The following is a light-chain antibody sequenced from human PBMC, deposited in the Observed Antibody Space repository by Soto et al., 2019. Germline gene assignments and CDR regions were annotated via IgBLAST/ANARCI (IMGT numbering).Light chain of an antibody. CDR1: SSKIGSNS. J-gene: IGLJ1*01. V-gene: IGLV1-44*01. CDR3: AAWDDNVNAPHYL. CDR2: SND. Sequence: QSALTQPPSASGTPGQRVTISCSGPSSKIGSNSVNWYQQLPGTAPKLLIYSNDERPSGVPDRFSGSKSGTSASLAISGLHSEDEGDYYCAAWDDNVNAPHYLFGTGTKVTVL.